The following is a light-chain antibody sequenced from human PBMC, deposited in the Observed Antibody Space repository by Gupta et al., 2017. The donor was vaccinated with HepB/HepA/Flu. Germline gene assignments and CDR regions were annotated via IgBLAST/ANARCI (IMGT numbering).Light chain of an antibody. CDR1: QDISNY. CDR2: DAS. Sequence: DIQMTQSPSSLSASVGDRVTITCQASQDISNYLNWYQQKPGKAPKLLIYDASNLETGVPSRFSGSGSGTDFTFTISSRQPEDLATYYCQQEDNLPTTFGQGTKVEIK. J-gene: IGKJ1*01. V-gene: IGKV1-33*01. CDR3: QQEDNLPTT.